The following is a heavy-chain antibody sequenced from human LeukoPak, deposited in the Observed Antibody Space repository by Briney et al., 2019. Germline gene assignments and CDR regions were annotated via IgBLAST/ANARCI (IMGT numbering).Heavy chain of an antibody. V-gene: IGHV4-39*02. D-gene: IGHD2-15*01. CDR3: ARDPASFLRGYRQSV. Sequence: PSETLSLTCTVSGGSISSSSYYWGWIRQPPGKGLEWIGSIYFSGSTYYNPSLKSRVTISVDTSKNQFSLKLSSVTAADTAVYYCARDPASFLRGYRQSVWGQGTMVTVSS. CDR2: IYFSGST. J-gene: IGHJ3*01. CDR1: GGSISSSSYY.